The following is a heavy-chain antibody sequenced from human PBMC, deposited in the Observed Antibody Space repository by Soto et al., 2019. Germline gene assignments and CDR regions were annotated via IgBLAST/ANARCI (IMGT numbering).Heavy chain of an antibody. Sequence: GESLKISCKGSGYGFTNYWIGWVRQMPGKGLEWMGIIYPGDSDTRYSPSFQGQVTISADKSISTAYLQWSSLKASDTAMYYCARAAAATYYYYGMDVWGQGTTVTVSS. V-gene: IGHV5-51*01. CDR1: GYGFTNYW. CDR3: ARAAAATYYYYGMDV. CDR2: IYPGDSDT. D-gene: IGHD6-13*01. J-gene: IGHJ6*02.